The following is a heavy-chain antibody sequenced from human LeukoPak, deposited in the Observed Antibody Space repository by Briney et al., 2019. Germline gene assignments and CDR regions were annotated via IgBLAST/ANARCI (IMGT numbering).Heavy chain of an antibody. J-gene: IGHJ4*02. CDR2: RNPNSGNT. Sequence: ASVKVSCKASGYTFIRYDINGVRQATGQGVEWMGWRNPNSGNTGYAQKFQGRVTMTRNTSIRTAYMELSSLKSEDTAVYYCARVYRSRWYDYWGQGTLVTVSS. CDR1: GYTFIRYD. D-gene: IGHD6-19*01. CDR3: ARVYRSRWYDY. V-gene: IGHV1-8*01.